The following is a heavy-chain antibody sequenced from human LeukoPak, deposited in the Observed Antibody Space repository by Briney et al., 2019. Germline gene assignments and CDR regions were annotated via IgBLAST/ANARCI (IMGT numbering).Heavy chain of an antibody. D-gene: IGHD1-20*01. V-gene: IGHV1-58*01. Sequence: ASVKVSCKASGISFPTSAVQWVRQARGQRLEWMGWIVLGSDNTDYAQKFQQRVTFTRDMSTTTAYMELSSLRSDDTAVYYCARVPVYLAFDIWGQGTMVTVSS. CDR1: GISFPTSA. J-gene: IGHJ3*02. CDR3: ARVPVYLAFDI. CDR2: IVLGSDNT.